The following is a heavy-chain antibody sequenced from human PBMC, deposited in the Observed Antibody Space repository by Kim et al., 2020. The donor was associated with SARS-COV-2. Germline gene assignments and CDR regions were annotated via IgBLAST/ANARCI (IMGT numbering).Heavy chain of an antibody. J-gene: IGHJ4*02. V-gene: IGHV4-39*01. D-gene: IGHD6-19*01. CDR2: IYYSGST. CDR1: GGSISSSSYY. Sequence: SETLSLTCTVSGGSISSSSYYWGWIRQPPGKGLEWIGSIYYSGSTYYNPSLKSRVTISVDTSKNQFSLKLSSVTAADTAVYYCACGGIAVAGTVRYWGQGTLVTVSS. CDR3: ACGGIAVAGTVRY.